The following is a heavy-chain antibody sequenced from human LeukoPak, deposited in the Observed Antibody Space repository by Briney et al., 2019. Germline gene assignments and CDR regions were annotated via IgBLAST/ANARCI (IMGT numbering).Heavy chain of an antibody. CDR1: GFTFSSYS. Sequence: PGGSLRLSCAASGFTFSSYSMNWVRQAPGKGLEWVSYISSSSSTIYYADSVKGRFTISRDNAENSLYLQMNSLRAEDTAVYYCAAITISRGIDPWGQGTLVTVSS. D-gene: IGHD3-3*01. CDR2: ISSSSSTI. V-gene: IGHV3-48*01. CDR3: AAITISRGIDP. J-gene: IGHJ5*02.